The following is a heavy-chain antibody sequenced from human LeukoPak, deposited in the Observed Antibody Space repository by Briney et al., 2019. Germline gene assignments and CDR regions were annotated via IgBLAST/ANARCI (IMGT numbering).Heavy chain of an antibody. Sequence: SVKVSCKASGGTFISYTFSWVRQAPGQGLEWMGGIIPIFGTANYAQKFQGRVTITSDESTRTAYMELSSLRSEDTAVYYCARALGVGELEITQRRGGYYYYMDVWGKGTTVTISS. D-gene: IGHD1-26*01. CDR3: ARALGVGELEITQRRGGYYYYMDV. J-gene: IGHJ6*03. CDR2: IIPIFGTA. V-gene: IGHV1-69*13. CDR1: GGTFISYT.